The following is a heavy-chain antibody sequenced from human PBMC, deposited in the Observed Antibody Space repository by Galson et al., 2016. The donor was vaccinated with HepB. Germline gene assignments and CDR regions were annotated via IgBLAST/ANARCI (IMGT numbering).Heavy chain of an antibody. D-gene: IGHD4-17*01. CDR3: AAYVATVTSRRANYFDP. CDR2: MYYSGMT. CDR1: GASISSGGYS. V-gene: IGHV4-61*08. J-gene: IGHJ5*02. Sequence: SETLSLTCTVSGASISSGGYSWNWIRQNPGKGLEWIGYMYYSGMTKYSPSLKSRVTISVDASKNQFSLNLRSVTAADTAVYYCAAYVATVTSRRANYFDPWGQGILVTVSS.